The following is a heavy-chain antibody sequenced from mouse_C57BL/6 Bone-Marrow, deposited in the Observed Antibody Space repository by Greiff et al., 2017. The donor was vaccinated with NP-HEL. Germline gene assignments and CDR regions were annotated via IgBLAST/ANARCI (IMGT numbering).Heavy chain of an antibody. Sequence: QVQLQQSGPELVKPGASVKISCKASGYAFSSSWMNWVKQRPGKGLEWIGRIYPGDGDTNYNGKFKGKATLTADKSSSTAYMQLSSLTSEDSAVYFCARNGGYYYGSSFAYWGQGTLVTVSA. V-gene: IGHV1-82*01. J-gene: IGHJ3*01. CDR3: ARNGGYYYGSSFAY. CDR2: IYPGDGDT. D-gene: IGHD1-1*01. CDR1: GYAFSSSW.